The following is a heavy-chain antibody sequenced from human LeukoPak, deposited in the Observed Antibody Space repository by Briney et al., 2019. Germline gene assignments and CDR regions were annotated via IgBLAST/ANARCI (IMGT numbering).Heavy chain of an antibody. D-gene: IGHD3-10*01. CDR2: IKQDGSEK. CDR1: GFTFSSYW. Sequence: GGSLRLSCAASGFTFSSYWMSWVRQAPGKGLEWVANIKQDGSEKYYVDSVKGRFTISRDNAKNSLYLQMNSLRAEDTALCHCARAYGSGSYYEDYWGQGTLVTVSS. J-gene: IGHJ4*02. V-gene: IGHV3-7*03. CDR3: ARAYGSGSYYEDY.